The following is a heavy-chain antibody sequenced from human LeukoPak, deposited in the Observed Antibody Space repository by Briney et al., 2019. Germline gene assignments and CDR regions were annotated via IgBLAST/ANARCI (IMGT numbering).Heavy chain of an antibody. CDR2: INTMNGNT. D-gene: IGHD3-16*01. CDR1: GYTFTKYG. V-gene: IGHV1-18*04. J-gene: IGHJ4*02. Sequence: ASVKVSCKASGYTFTKYGTSWVRQAPGQGLEWMGWINTMNGNTNYAQKFQGRVTVTIDTSTSTAYMELRSLRYDDTAVYYCARALGDEAYWGQGTLVTVSS. CDR3: ARALGDEAY.